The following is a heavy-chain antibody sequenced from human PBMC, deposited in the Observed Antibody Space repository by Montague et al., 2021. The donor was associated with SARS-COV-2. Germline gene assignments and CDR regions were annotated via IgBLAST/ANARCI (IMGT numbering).Heavy chain of an antibody. Sequence: SETLSLTCTVSGGYISSYYWSWIRQPPGEGLEWIGYIYYSGSTNYNPSLKSRVTISVDTSKNQFSLKLSSVTAADTAVYYCARVFPRWLQFDPYFDYWGQGTLVTVSA. V-gene: IGHV4-59*01. J-gene: IGHJ4*02. CDR3: ARVFPRWLQFDPYFDY. D-gene: IGHD5-24*01. CDR2: IYYSGST. CDR1: GGYISSYY.